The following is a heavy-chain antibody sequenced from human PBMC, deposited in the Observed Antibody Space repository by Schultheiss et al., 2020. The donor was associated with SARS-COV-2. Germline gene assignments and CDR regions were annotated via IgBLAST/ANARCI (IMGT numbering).Heavy chain of an antibody. CDR3: ARHTEGYSYGEPDP. CDR2: IYYSGST. D-gene: IGHD5-18*01. V-gene: IGHV4-39*01. Sequence: SETLSLTCTVSGGSISSSSYYWGWIRQPPGKGLEWIGYIYYSGSTNYNPSLKSRVTISVDTSKNQFSLKLSSVTAADTAVYYCARHTEGYSYGEPDPWGQGTLVTVSS. CDR1: GGSISSSSYY. J-gene: IGHJ5*02.